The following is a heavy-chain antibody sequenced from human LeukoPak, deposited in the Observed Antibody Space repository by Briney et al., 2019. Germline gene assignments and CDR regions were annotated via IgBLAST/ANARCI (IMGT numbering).Heavy chain of an antibody. D-gene: IGHD4-11*01. V-gene: IGHV3-53*01. J-gene: IGHJ4*02. CDR2: IYSGGST. CDR3: ARSGTTVTADLYY. Sequence: AGSLTLYCAASGFTVSSNYMSCVRQPPGQGLESVSVIYSGGSTYYADSVKGRFTISRDNSKNTLYLQMNSLRAEDTAVYYCARSGTTVTADLYYWGQGTLVTVSS. CDR1: GFTVSSNY.